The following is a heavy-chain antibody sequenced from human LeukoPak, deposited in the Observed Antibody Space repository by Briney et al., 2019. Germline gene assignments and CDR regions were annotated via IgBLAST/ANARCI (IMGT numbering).Heavy chain of an antibody. V-gene: IGHV3-53*01. CDR1: GFTVSSNY. CDR3: ARYDGGSGPFDY. CDR2: LYSGGNT. J-gene: IGHJ4*02. Sequence: GGSLRLSCAASGFTVSSNYMSWVRQAPGKGLEWVSVLYSGGNTYYADSVKGRFTISRDNSKNTLYLQVNSLRAEDTAVYYCARYDGGSGPFDYWGQGTLVTVSS. D-gene: IGHD3-10*01.